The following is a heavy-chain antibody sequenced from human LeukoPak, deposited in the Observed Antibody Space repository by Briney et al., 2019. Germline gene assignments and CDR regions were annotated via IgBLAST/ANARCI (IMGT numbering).Heavy chain of an antibody. J-gene: IGHJ3*02. D-gene: IGHD6-13*01. CDR1: GFTFSSYA. Sequence: PRGSLRLSWAASGFTFSSYAMSWVRQAPGKGLEWVSAISGSGGSTYYADPVKGRFTISRDNSKNTLYLQMNSLRAEDTAVYYCAKDLPRGIGAAAGTGAFDIWGQGTMVTVSS. CDR3: AKDLPRGIGAAAGTGAFDI. CDR2: ISGSGGST. V-gene: IGHV3-23*01.